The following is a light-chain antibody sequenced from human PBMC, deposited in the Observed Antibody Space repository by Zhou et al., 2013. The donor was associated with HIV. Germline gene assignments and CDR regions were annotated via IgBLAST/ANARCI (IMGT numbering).Light chain of an antibody. J-gene: IGKJ1*01. CDR3: QQYNSYSSWT. V-gene: IGKV1-39*01. Sequence: DIQMTQSPSSLSASVGDRVTITCRASQSISSYLNWYQQKPGKAPKLLIYAASSLQSGVPSRFSGSGSGTDFTLTISSLQPDDFATYYCQQYNSYSSWTFGHGTKVDIK. CDR1: QSISSY. CDR2: AAS.